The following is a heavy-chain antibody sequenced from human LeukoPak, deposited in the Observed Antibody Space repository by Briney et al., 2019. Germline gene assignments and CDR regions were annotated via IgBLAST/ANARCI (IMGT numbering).Heavy chain of an antibody. CDR1: GFTFSSYA. V-gene: IGHV3-23*01. J-gene: IGHJ4*02. CDR2: ISGSGGST. CDR3: AKEPIWFGELSQPYYFDY. D-gene: IGHD3-10*01. Sequence: PGGSLRLSCAASGFTFSSYAMSWVRQAPGKGLEWVSAISGSGGSTYYADSVKGRFTISRDNSKNTLYLQMNSLRAEDTAVYYCAKEPIWFGELSQPYYFDYWGQGTLVTVSS.